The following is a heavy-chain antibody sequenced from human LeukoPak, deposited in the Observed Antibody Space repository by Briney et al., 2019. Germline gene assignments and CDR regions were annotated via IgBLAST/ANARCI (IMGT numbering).Heavy chain of an antibody. D-gene: IGHD2-8*01. Sequence: SQTLSLTCTVSGGSISSGSYYWSWIRQPAGKGPEWIGRIYSSGSTNYNPSLKSRVTISVDTSKNQFSLKLSFVTAADTAVYHCARDPGDCSNGVCYLFDYWGQGTLVTVSS. J-gene: IGHJ4*02. CDR2: IYSSGST. CDR3: ARDPGDCSNGVCYLFDY. CDR1: GGSISSGSYY. V-gene: IGHV4-61*02.